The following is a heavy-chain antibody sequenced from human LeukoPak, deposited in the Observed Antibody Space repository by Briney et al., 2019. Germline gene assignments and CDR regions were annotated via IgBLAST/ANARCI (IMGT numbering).Heavy chain of an antibody. J-gene: IGHJ6*03. D-gene: IGHD3-22*01. CDR2: INPSGST. CDR3: ARGRHDITMIVVVMTSVSYYLDV. V-gene: IGHV4-34*01. Sequence: PSETLSLTCAVYGGSFSGYHWTWIRQSPGKGLEWIGDINPSGSTYYNPSLKSRLTISVDTSKNQFSLKLRSVTAADTAVYYCARGRHDITMIVVVMTSVSYYLDVWGKGTTVTVS. CDR1: GGSFSGYH.